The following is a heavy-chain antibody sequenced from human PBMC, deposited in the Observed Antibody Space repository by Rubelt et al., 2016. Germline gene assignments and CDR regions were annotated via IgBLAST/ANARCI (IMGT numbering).Heavy chain of an antibody. J-gene: IGHJ3*02. CDR3: ARLAGSI. V-gene: IGHV3-30*03. Sequence: VQLVESGGGLVKPGGSLRLSCAASGFTFSNAWMSWVRQAPGKGLEWVAVISHDGSNKYYADSVKGRFTISRDNSKNTLYLQMNSLRAEDTAVYYCARLAGSIWGQGTMVTVSS. CDR1: GFTFSNAW. CDR2: ISHDGSNK. D-gene: IGHD1-14*01.